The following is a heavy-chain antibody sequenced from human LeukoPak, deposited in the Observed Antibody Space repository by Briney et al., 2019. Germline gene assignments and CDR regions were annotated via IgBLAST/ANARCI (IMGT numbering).Heavy chain of an antibody. V-gene: IGHV4-38-2*02. J-gene: IGHJ6*02. D-gene: IGHD3-22*01. CDR3: ARASASSGRGSTIIGVVNPYAMDV. CDR1: GYSISSGYY. CDR2: IYHSGST. Sequence: SETLSLTCTVSGYSISSGYYWGWIRQPPGKGLEWIGSIYHSGSTYYNPSLKSRVTISVDTSKNQFSLKVSSVTAADTAVYYCARASASSGRGSTIIGVVNPYAMDVWGQGTTVAVSS.